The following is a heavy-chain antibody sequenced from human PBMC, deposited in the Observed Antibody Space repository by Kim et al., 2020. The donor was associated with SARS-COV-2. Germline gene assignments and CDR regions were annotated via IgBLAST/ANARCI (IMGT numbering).Heavy chain of an antibody. D-gene: IGHD3-10*01. CDR1: GFTFSSYG. CDR2: IWYDGSNK. V-gene: IGHV3-33*01. J-gene: IGHJ6*02. Sequence: GGSLRLSCAASGFTFSSYGMHWVRQAPGKGLEWVAVIWYDGSNKYYADSVKGRFTISRDNSKNTLYLQMNSLRAEDTAVYYCARDFPRGMVRGVISSYYYYGMDVWGQGTTVTVSS. CDR3: ARDFPRGMVRGVISSYYYYGMDV.